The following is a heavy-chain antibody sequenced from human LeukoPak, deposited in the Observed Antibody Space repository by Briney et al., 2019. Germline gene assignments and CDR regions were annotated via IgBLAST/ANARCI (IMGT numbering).Heavy chain of an antibody. V-gene: IGHV3-53*01. D-gene: IGHD3-16*01. J-gene: IGHJ5*02. CDR3: ARALAFGGWLDP. CDR2: IYGGGTT. Sequence: GGSLRLSCAASGFTVSSTYMNWVRQVPGKGLEWASVIYGGGTTFYADSVKGRFTVSRDNSKNTLFLQMNSLRAEDTAVYYCARALAFGGWLDPWGRGTLVTVSS. CDR1: GFTVSSTY.